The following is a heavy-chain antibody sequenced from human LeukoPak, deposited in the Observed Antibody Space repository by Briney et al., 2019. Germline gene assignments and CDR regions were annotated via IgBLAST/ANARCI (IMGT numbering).Heavy chain of an antibody. CDR3: AGGYGWFGELLSFDY. V-gene: IGHV3-48*02. J-gene: IGHJ4*02. CDR2: ISSSNNTK. CDR1: GFTFSSYS. Sequence: PGGSLRLSCAASGFTFSSYSMNWVRQAPGKGLEWVSHISSSNNTKYYADSVKGRFTISRDNAKNSLYLQMNSLRDEDTAVYFCAGGYGWFGELLSFDYWGQGTLVTVSS. D-gene: IGHD3-10*01.